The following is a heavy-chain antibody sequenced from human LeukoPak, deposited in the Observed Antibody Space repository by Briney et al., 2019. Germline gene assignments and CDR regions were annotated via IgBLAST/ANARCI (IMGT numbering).Heavy chain of an antibody. CDR3: ARDIAAAGTRAGFLDY. CDR2: INWNGGST. V-gene: IGHV3-20*04. CDR1: GFTFDDYG. D-gene: IGHD6-13*01. J-gene: IGHJ4*02. Sequence: GGSLRLSCAASGFTFDDYGMSWVRQAPGKGLEWVSGINWNGGSTGYADSVKGRFTISRDNAKNSLYLQMNSLRAEDTALYYCARDIAAAGTRAGFLDYWGQGTLATVSS.